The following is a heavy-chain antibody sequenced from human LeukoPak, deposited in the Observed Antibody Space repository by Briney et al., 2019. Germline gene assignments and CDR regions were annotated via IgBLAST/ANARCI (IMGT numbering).Heavy chain of an antibody. CDR2: IYSSGGA. Sequence: SETLSLTCTVSGGSINGYYWSWIRQPPGKRPEWIAYIYSSGGADYNPSLKSRVTISVDTSKNQVSLRLNSVTAADTAVYYCARHGADVTTIPDYSYYYMDVWGKGTTVIVSS. D-gene: IGHD3-3*01. CDR1: GGSINGYY. V-gene: IGHV4-4*09. CDR3: ARHGADVTTIPDYSYYYMDV. J-gene: IGHJ6*03.